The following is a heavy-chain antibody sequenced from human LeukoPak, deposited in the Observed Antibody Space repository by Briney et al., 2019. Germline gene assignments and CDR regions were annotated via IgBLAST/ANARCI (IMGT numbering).Heavy chain of an antibody. CDR1: GGSISSYY. J-gene: IGHJ6*02. V-gene: IGHV4-59*01. D-gene: IGHD5-12*01. Sequence: PSETLSLTCTVSGGSISSYYWSWIRQPPGKGLEWIGYIYYSGSTNYNPPLKSRVTISVDTSKNQFSLKLSSVTAADTAVYYCERGRGYSGYDYAPRYYYYYGMDVWGQGTTVTVSS. CDR2: IYYSGST. CDR3: ERGRGYSGYDYAPRYYYYYGMDV.